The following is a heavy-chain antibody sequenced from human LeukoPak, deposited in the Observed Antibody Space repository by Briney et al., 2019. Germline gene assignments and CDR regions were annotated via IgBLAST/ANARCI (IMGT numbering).Heavy chain of an antibody. V-gene: IGHV1-46*01. D-gene: IGHD3-10*01. Sequence: GASVKVSCKASGYTFTGYYMHWVRQAPGQGLEWMGIINPSGGSTSYAQKFQGRVTMTRDTSTSTVYMELSSLRSEDTAVYYCAREITMVRGVISGTQYYYYYYGMDVWGQGTTVTVSS. CDR3: AREITMVRGVISGTQYYYYYYGMDV. J-gene: IGHJ6*02. CDR1: GYTFTGYY. CDR2: INPSGGST.